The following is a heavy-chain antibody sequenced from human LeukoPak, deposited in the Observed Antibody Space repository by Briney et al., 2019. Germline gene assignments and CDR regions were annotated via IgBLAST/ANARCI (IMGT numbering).Heavy chain of an antibody. V-gene: IGHV4-4*07. CDR1: GGSFSGYY. J-gene: IGHJ3*02. CDR3: ARDRTQDDSSGRGAFDI. Sequence: SETLSLTCAVYGGSFSGYYWSWIRQPAGKGLEWIGRIYTSGSTNYNPSLKSRVTMSVDTSKNQFSLKLSSVTAADTAVYYCARDRTQDDSSGRGAFDIWGQGTMVTVSS. D-gene: IGHD3-22*01. CDR2: IYTSGST.